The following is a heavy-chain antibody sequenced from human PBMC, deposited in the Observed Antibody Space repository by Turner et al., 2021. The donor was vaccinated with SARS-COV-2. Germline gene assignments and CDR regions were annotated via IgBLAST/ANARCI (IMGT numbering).Heavy chain of an antibody. CDR3: ARDLGSIAVAN. CDR1: GFTFSSYR. Sequence: EVQLVESGGGLVQPGGSLRLSCAASGFTFSSYRRNWVRQAPGKGLGWVSYISSSSSTIYYADSVKGRFTISRDNAKNSLYLQMNSLRAEDTAVYYCARDLGSIAVANWGQGTLVTVSS. D-gene: IGHD6-19*01. CDR2: ISSSSSTI. J-gene: IGHJ4*02. V-gene: IGHV3-48*01.